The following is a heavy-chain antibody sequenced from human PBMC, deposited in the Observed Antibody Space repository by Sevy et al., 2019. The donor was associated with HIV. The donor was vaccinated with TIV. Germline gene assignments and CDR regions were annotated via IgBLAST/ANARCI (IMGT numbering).Heavy chain of an antibody. D-gene: IGHD5-12*01. J-gene: IGHJ6*02. V-gene: IGHV3-15*01. CDR3: ITDPAYRGYDEEVINYYFYGMDV. CDR2: IKSEFDGGAI. CDR1: GFTFSSAW. Sequence: GESLKISCTASGFTFSSAWMSWVRQAPGKGLEWVGRIKSEFDGGAIDYAAPVKGRFTISREDSKNTVYHQMNSLQTADTAVYYCITDPAYRGYDEEVINYYFYGMDVWGQGTTVTVSS.